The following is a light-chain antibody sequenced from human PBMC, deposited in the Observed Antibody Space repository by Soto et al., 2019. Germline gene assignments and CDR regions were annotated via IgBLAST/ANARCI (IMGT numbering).Light chain of an antibody. CDR3: CSYAGTYTFGL. V-gene: IGLV2-11*01. J-gene: IGLJ2*01. Sequence: QSALTQPRSVSGSPGQSVTISCTGTSSDVGGYNYVSWYQQHPGKAPTFLIYAVSKRASGVPDRFSGSKSGNTASLTISGLQAEDEAHYYCCSYAGTYTFGLFGGGTKLTVL. CDR2: AVS. CDR1: SSDVGGYNY.